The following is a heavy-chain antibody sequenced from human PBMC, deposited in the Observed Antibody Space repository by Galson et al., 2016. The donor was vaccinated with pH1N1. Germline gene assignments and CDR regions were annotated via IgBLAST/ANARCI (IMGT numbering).Heavy chain of an antibody. CDR1: GEIFANYG. D-gene: IGHD1-1*01. Sequence: GDAAGEIFANYGVNGVRLAPGHRREWMEWISGNNGNTKYAEKFQGRVTMTTATSTRPANMDLRSLTSDDTAVYYCSRHDPGTTPYYYYGMDVWGQGTTVTVSS. CDR2: ISGNNGNT. J-gene: IGHJ6*02. V-gene: IGHV1-18*04. CDR3: SRHDPGTTPYYYYGMDV.